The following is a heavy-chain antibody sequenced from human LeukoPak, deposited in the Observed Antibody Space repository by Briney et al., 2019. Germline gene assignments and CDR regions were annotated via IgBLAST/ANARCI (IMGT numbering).Heavy chain of an antibody. V-gene: IGHV3-33*01. CDR3: AGGSPYYFDY. D-gene: IGHD1-26*01. Sequence: PGGSLRLSCAASGFTFSSYGMHWVRQAPGKGLEWVAVIWYDGGNQYYADSVKGRFTISRDNSKNTLYLKMNSLRAEDTAVYYCAGGSPYYFDYWGQGTLVTVSS. CDR1: GFTFSSYG. CDR2: IWYDGGNQ. J-gene: IGHJ4*02.